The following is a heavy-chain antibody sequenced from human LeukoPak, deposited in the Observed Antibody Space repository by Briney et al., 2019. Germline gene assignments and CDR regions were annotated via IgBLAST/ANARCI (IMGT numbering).Heavy chain of an antibody. CDR1: GYTFTSYG. Sequence: ASVKVSCKASGYTFTSYGISWVRQAPGQGLEWMGWISAYNGNTNYAQKLQGRVTMTTDTSTSTAYMELSSLTAADTAVYYCARIRFYYHRGPDLDLYYFDYWGQGTLVTVSS. CDR3: ARIRFYYHRGPDLDLYYFDY. V-gene: IGHV1-18*01. CDR2: ISAYNGNT. D-gene: IGHD3-22*01. J-gene: IGHJ4*02.